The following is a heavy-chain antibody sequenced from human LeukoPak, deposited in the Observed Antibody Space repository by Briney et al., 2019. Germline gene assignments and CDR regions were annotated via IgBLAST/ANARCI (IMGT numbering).Heavy chain of an antibody. CDR3: ARYTRTHYYGSGSYYAANYFDY. CDR1: GGSISSSSYY. Sequence: PSETLSLTCTVSGGSISSSSYYWGWIRQPPGKGLEWIGSIYTSGSTNYNPSLKSRVTISVDTSKNQFSLKLSSVTAADTAVYYCARYTRTHYYGSGSYYAANYFDYWGQGTLVTVSS. J-gene: IGHJ4*02. D-gene: IGHD3-10*01. V-gene: IGHV4-39*07. CDR2: IYTSGST.